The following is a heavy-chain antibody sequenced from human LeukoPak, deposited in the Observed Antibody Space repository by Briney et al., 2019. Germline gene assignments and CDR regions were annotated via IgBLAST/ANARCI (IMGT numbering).Heavy chain of an antibody. CDR2: ISSSGSTI. J-gene: IGHJ6*02. D-gene: IGHD2-15*01. V-gene: IGHV3-48*03. CDR3: ARVAVVVAATPSYYGMDV. Sequence: GGSLRLSCAASGFTFSSYEMIWVRQAPGKGLEWVSYISSSGSTIYYADPVKGRFTISRDNAKNSLYLQMNSLRAEDTAVYYCARVAVVVAATPSYYGMDVWGQGTTVTVSS. CDR1: GFTFSSYE.